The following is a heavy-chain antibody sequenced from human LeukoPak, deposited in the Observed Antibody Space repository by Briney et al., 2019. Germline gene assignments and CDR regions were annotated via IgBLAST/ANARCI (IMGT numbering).Heavy chain of an antibody. CDR2: INHSGST. CDR3: ARGRRGTMIVVLPARRAFDI. D-gene: IGHD3-22*01. CDR1: GGSSSGYY. Sequence: SETLSLTCAVYGGSSSGYYWSWIRQPPGKGLEWIGEINHSGSTNYNPSLKSRVTISVDTSKNQFSLKLSSVTAADTAVYYCARGRRGTMIVVLPARRAFDIWGQGTMVTVSS. J-gene: IGHJ3*02. V-gene: IGHV4-34*01.